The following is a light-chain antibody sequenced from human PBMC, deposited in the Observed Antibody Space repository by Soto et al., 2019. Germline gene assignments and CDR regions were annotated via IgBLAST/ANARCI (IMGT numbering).Light chain of an antibody. J-gene: IGKJ1*01. Sequence: DVQLTLSPSYLYASVGDRVTITCRASQSISSYLNWYQQKPGKAPKLLIYAASSLQSGVPSRFSGSGSGTDFTLTISSLQPEDFATDYCKQSYSPSWTFGQVTNVDIK. CDR3: KQSYSPSWT. CDR2: AAS. V-gene: IGKV1-39*01. CDR1: QSISSY.